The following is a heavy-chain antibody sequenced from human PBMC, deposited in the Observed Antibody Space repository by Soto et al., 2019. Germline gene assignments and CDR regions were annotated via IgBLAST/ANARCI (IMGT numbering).Heavy chain of an antibody. CDR1: GFKFNSYG. CDR3: ARDRFGGTEGTNWLDP. J-gene: IGHJ5*02. D-gene: IGHD3-10*01. Sequence: QEELVQSGGGVVQPGRSLRLSCAASGFKFNSYGMHWVRQAPGKGLEWVAVISYDGTDTSYGDSVKGRFTISRDNTRNTLHLQMTSLRVDDTAVYYCARDRFGGTEGTNWLDPWGQGSLVIVSS. V-gene: IGHV3-33*01. CDR2: ISYDGTDT.